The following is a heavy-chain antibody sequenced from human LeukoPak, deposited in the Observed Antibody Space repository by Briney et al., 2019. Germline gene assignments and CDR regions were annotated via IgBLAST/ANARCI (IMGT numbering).Heavy chain of an antibody. V-gene: IGHV1-8*01. D-gene: IGHD6-13*01. Sequence: ASVKVSCKASGYTFTSYDINWVRQATGQGLEWMGWVNPKSGNTGYAQMFQGRVTMTRNTSISTAYMELSSLTSEDTAVYYCARKEYSSPSDYWGQGTLVTVSS. CDR1: GYTFTSYD. J-gene: IGHJ4*02. CDR2: VNPKSGNT. CDR3: ARKEYSSPSDY.